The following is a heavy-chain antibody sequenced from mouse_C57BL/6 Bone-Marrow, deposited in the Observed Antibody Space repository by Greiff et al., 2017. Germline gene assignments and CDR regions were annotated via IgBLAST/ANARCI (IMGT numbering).Heavy chain of an antibody. CDR1: GYTFTSYW. CDR3: ARLYDGYYFYFDY. Sequence: QVQLQQPGAELVMPGASVKLSCKASGYTFTSYWMHWVKQRPGQGLEWIGEIDPSDSYTNYNQKFKGKSPLTVDKSSSTAYMQLSSLTSEDSAVYYWARLYDGYYFYFDYWGQGTTLTVSS. V-gene: IGHV1-69*01. D-gene: IGHD2-3*01. CDR2: IDPSDSYT. J-gene: IGHJ2*01.